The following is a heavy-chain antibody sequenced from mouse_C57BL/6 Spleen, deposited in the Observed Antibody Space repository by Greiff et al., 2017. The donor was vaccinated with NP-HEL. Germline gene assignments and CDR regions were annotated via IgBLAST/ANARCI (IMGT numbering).Heavy chain of an antibody. J-gene: IGHJ2*01. CDR2: IYPGSGNT. Sequence: QVQLKESGPELVKPGASVKISCKASGYSFTSYYIHWVKQRPGQGLEWIGWIYPGSGNTKYNEKFKGKATLTADTSSSTAYMQLSSLTSEDSAVYYCARNSKDYFDYWGQGTTLTVSS. D-gene: IGHD2-5*01. V-gene: IGHV1-66*01. CDR1: GYSFTSYY. CDR3: ARNSKDYFDY.